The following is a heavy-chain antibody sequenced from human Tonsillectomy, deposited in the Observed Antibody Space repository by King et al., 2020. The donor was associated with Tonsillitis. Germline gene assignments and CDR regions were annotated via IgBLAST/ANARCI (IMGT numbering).Heavy chain of an antibody. CDR2: VAYDGSDK. CDR1: GFTFSDYG. J-gene: IGHJ4*02. D-gene: IGHD2/OR15-2a*01. CDR3: VKPTRTSMVGGGYYFQS. V-gene: IGHV3-30*18. Sequence: VQLVESGGGVVQPGRSLRLSCAASGFTFSDYGMHWVRQAPGKGLEWVAVVAYDGSDKYYADSVKGRFTISRDNAKNTLYLQMNSLRAEDTAIYYCVKPTRTSMVGGGYYFQSGGQGTLVTVPS.